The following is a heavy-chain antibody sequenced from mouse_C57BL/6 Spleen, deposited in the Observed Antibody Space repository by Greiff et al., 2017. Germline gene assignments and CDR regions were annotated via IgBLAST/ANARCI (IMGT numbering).Heavy chain of an antibody. J-gene: IGHJ2*01. V-gene: IGHV5-9-1*02. Sequence: EVQVVESGEGLVKPGGSLKLSCAASGFTFSSYAMSWVRQTPEKRLEWVAYISSGGDYIYYADTVKGRFTISRDNARNTLYLQMSSLKSEDTAMYYCTREDGYYLYFDYWGQGTTLTVSS. CDR2: ISSGGDYI. CDR3: TREDGYYLYFDY. CDR1: GFTFSSYA. D-gene: IGHD2-3*01.